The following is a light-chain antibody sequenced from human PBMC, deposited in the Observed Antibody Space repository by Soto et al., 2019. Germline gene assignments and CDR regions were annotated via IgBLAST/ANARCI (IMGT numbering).Light chain of an antibody. V-gene: IGLV2-11*01. CDR3: CSYAGRYTDV. Sequence: QSALTQARSVSGSPGQSVTISCSGTSSDVGGYNYVSWYQQHPGKAPKLMIYDVSKRPSGVPDRFSGSKSGNTASLTISGLQAEDEADYYCCSYAGRYTDVFGSGTKLTVL. J-gene: IGLJ1*01. CDR2: DVS. CDR1: SSDVGGYNY.